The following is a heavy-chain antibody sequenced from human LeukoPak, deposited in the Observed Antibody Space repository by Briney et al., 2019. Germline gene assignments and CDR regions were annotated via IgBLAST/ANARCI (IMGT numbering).Heavy chain of an antibody. CDR2: IYPRDSKT. D-gene: IGHD6-13*01. CDR1: GYNFATYW. J-gene: IGHJ5*02. CDR3: ARHPIASGGAYNWFAP. Sequence: GESLKISCKTSGYNFATYWIGWVRQMPGKGLEWMGIIYPRDSKTIYSPSFQGQVTISVDTSINTAYLQWISLKASDTAMYYCARHPIASGGAYNWFAPWGQGTLVTVSS. V-gene: IGHV5-51*01.